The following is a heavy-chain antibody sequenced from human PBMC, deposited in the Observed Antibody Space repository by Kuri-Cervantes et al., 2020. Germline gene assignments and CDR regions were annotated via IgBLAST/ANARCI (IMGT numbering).Heavy chain of an antibody. Sequence: GSLRLSCAVSGGSISSSNWWSWVRQPPGKGLEWIGEINHSGSTNYNSSLKSRVSISVDTSKNQFSLKLRSVTAADTAVYYCARGSRGRGYYYMDVWGKGTTVTVSS. V-gene: IGHV4-4*02. CDR2: INHSGST. CDR3: ARGSRGRGYYYMDV. D-gene: IGHD3-16*01. J-gene: IGHJ6*03. CDR1: GGSISSSNW.